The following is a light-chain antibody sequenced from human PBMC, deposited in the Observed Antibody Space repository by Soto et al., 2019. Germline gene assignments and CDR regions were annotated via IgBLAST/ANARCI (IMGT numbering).Light chain of an antibody. CDR2: GAS. CDR3: QQYNNWPPSIT. Sequence: ILLTQSPGTVSLSQGERANLSCRASQSVSSNYLAWYQQKPGQAPRLLIYGASTRATGIPARLSGSGSGTEFTLTISSLQSEDFAVYYCQQYNNWPPSITFGQRTRLEI. V-gene: IGKV3-15*01. J-gene: IGKJ5*01. CDR1: QSVSSN.